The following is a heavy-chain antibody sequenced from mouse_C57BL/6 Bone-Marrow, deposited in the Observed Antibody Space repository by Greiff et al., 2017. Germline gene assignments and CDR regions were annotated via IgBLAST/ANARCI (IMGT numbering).Heavy chain of an antibody. CDR3: AKPLSYWYGGPWIAY. V-gene: IGHV5-9*01. Sequence: EVQVAESGGGLVKPGGSLKLSCAASGFTFSSYTMSWVRQTPEKRLEWVATISGGGGNTSYPDSVKGRFTIARDNAKNTLYLQMSSLRSEETALYYCAKPLSYWYGGPWIAYRGQGTLGTVSA. CDR1: GFTFSSYT. CDR2: ISGGGGNT. J-gene: IGHJ3*01. D-gene: IGHD1-1*02.